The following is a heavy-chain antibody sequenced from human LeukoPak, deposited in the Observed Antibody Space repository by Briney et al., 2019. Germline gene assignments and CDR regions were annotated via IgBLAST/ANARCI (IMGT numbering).Heavy chain of an antibody. Sequence: ASVKVSCKASGNTFTSYYMHWLRQAPGQGLEWMGIINPSGGSTSYAQKFQGRVTVTRDTSTSTVYMELNSLGSEDTAVYYCASGGIAVAGLFDPWGQGTLVTVSS. CDR3: ASGGIAVAGLFDP. D-gene: IGHD6-19*01. J-gene: IGHJ5*02. CDR1: GNTFTSYY. CDR2: INPSGGST. V-gene: IGHV1-46*01.